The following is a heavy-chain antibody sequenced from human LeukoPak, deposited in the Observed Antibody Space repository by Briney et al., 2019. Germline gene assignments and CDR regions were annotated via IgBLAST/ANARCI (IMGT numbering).Heavy chain of an antibody. J-gene: IGHJ4*02. CDR2: ISSSSGYI. V-gene: IGHV3-21*01. CDR3: ARAPGDSSDYSRDRT. D-gene: IGHD3-22*01. CDR1: GFTFSSYS. Sequence: PGGSLRLSCVASGFTFSSYSMNWVRQAPGKGLEWVSSISSSSGYINYSDSVKGRFTISRDNAKNSLYLQMNSLRAEDTAVYYCARAPGDSSDYSRDRTGGQGTLVTVSS.